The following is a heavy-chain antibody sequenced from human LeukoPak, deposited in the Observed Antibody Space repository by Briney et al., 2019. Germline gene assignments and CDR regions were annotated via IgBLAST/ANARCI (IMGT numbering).Heavy chain of an antibody. V-gene: IGHV4-4*02. J-gene: IGHJ6*03. D-gene: IGHD6-19*01. Sequence: PSETLSLTCAVSGGSISSSNWWSWVRQPPGKGLEWIGEIYHSGSTNYNPSLKSRVTISVDKSKNQFSLKLSSVTAADTAVYYCARLPPRAGYSSGWYSTSYYYYMDVWGKGTTVTISS. CDR1: GGSISSSNW. CDR3: ARLPPRAGYSSGWYSTSYYYYMDV. CDR2: IYHSGST.